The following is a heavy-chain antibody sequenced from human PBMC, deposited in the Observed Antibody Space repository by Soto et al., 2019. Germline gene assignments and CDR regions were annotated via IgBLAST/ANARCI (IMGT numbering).Heavy chain of an antibody. CDR2: ISSSSSTI. CDR3: ARDYYDFWRGFLNYGMDV. D-gene: IGHD3-3*01. J-gene: IGHJ6*02. V-gene: IGHV3-48*02. Sequence: GGSLRLSCAASGFTFSSYSMNWVRQAPGKGLEWVSYISSSSSTIYYADSVKGRFTISRDNAKNSLYLQMNSLRDEDTAAYYCARDYYDFWRGFLNYGMDVWGQGTTVTVSS. CDR1: GFTFSSYS.